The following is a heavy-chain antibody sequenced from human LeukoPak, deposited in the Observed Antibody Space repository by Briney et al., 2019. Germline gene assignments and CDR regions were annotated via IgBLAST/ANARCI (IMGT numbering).Heavy chain of an antibody. CDR2: IYQTGNA. CDR1: GGSITGTSYY. Sequence: PSETLSLTCTVSGGSITGTSYYWNWLRQPPGKELEWIGRIYQTGNADYKPSLKSRVTISVDTTNNQFSLRLSSVTAADTAVYYCARGLDYVDVWGKGITVSVSS. D-gene: IGHD3-9*01. J-gene: IGHJ6*03. CDR3: ARGLDYVDV. V-gene: IGHV4-39*02.